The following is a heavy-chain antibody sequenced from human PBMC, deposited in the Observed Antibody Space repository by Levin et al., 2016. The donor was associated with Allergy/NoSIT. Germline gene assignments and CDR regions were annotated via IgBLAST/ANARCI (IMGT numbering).Heavy chain of an antibody. CDR2: INHSGST. Sequence: WIRQPPGKGLEWIGEINHSGSTNYNPSLKSRVTISVDTSKNQFSLKLSSVTAADTAVYYCARGRPISFVRRYYYYGMDVWGQGTTVTVSS. V-gene: IGHV4-34*01. J-gene: IGHJ6*02. D-gene: IGHD6-6*01. CDR3: ARGRPISFVRRYYYYGMDV.